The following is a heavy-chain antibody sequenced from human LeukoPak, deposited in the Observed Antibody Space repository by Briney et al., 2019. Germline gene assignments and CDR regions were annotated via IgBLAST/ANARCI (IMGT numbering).Heavy chain of an antibody. CDR3: ARGFLEWSLGWFDP. V-gene: IGHV4-34*01. D-gene: IGHD3-3*01. J-gene: IGHJ5*02. CDR2: INHSGST. CDR1: GGSFSGYY. Sequence: SETLSLTCAVYGGSFSGYYWSWIRQPPGKGLEWIGEINHSGSTNYNPSLKSRVTISVDTSKNQFSLKLSSVTAADTAVYYCARGFLEWSLGWFDPRGQGTLVTVSS.